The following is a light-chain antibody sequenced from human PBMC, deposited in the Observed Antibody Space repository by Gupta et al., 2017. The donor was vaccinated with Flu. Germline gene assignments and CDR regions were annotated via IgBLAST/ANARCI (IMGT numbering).Light chain of an antibody. CDR2: RNN. CDR3: AAWDDSLDGYV. Sequence: QSVLTQPPSASGPPGPRVTISCSGSSSNIGSNSVNWYQHLPETAPKLLIYRNNQRPSGVPDRFSGSKSGASASLAISGLQSEDEADYYCAAWDDSLDGYVFGTGTKVSVL. J-gene: IGLJ1*01. CDR1: SSNIGSNS. V-gene: IGLV1-44*01.